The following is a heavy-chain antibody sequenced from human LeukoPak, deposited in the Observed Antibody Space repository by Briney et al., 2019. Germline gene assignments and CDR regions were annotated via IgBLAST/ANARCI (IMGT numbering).Heavy chain of an antibody. D-gene: IGHD3-22*01. CDR3: VKDSTHFRVWDSYDTTGLNY. CDR2: IRYDGSNK. Sequence: GGSLRLSCAASGFTFSSYGMHWVRQAPSKGLEWVALIRYDGSNKYYAGSVKGRFTVSRDNSKNTLYLQMNSLRAEDTAVYYCVKDSTHFRVWDSYDTTGLNYWGQGTLVTVSS. V-gene: IGHV3-30*02. J-gene: IGHJ4*02. CDR1: GFTFSSYG.